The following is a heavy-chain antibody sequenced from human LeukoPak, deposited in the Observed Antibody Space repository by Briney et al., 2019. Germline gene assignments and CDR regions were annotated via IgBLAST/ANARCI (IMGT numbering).Heavy chain of an antibody. Sequence: PGGSLRLSCAASGFTLSSYAMSWIRQAPGKGLEWVSYISSSGSTIYYADSVKGRFTISRDNAKNSLYLQMNGLRAEDTAVYYCASSQDYDILTGPPGSWGQGTLVTVSS. D-gene: IGHD3-9*01. V-gene: IGHV3-11*01. CDR2: ISSSGSTI. CDR1: GFTLSSYA. J-gene: IGHJ5*02. CDR3: ASSQDYDILTGPPGS.